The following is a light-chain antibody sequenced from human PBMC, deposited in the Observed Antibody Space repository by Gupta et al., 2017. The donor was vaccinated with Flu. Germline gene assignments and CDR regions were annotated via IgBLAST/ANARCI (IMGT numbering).Light chain of an antibody. Sequence: PSSLSAAVGDRVTITCQASQGIRSYLNWYQQKPGKAPKLLIYGASTLQRGVPLRFSGSGSGTEFTLTISSLQPEDFATYYCQQLNSYPRTFGHGTTVDIK. J-gene: IGKJ3*01. CDR1: QGIRSY. V-gene: IGKV1-9*01. CDR2: GAS. CDR3: QQLNSYPRT.